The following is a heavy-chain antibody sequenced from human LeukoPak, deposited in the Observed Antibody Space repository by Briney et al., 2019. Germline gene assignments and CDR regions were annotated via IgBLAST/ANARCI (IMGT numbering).Heavy chain of an antibody. J-gene: IGHJ6*02. Sequence: GGSLRLSCAASGFTFSNYGMHWVRQAPGKGLEWVAVIWYDGSKKYYADSVKGRFTISRDNSKNTLYLQMNSLRAEDTAVYYCAKGAHGYCSGGSCWAFYGMDVWGQGTTVTVSS. CDR3: AKGAHGYCSGGSCWAFYGMDV. D-gene: IGHD2-15*01. CDR2: IWYDGSKK. V-gene: IGHV3-33*06. CDR1: GFTFSNYG.